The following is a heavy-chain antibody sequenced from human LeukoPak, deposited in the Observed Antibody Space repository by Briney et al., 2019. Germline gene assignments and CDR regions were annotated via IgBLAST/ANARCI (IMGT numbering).Heavy chain of an antibody. CDR3: ARGYCSSSSCYWDNWFDP. J-gene: IGHJ5*02. V-gene: IGHV4-61*02. Sequence: SETLSLTCTVAIGSISSVSYYWTWIRQPAGKGLEWIGRIYTSGSTNYNPSLKSRVTISVDTSKNQFSLKLSSGTAADTAVYYCARGYCSSSSCYWDNWFDPWGQGTLVTVSS. CDR1: IGSISSVSYY. CDR2: IYTSGST. D-gene: IGHD2-2*01.